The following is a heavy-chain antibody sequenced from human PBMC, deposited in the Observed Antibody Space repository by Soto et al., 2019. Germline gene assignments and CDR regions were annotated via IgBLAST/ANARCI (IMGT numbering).Heavy chain of an antibody. CDR3: ARVRYSAYGGYYFDY. D-gene: IGHD5-12*01. Sequence: EVQLVESGGGLVQPGGSLRLSCAASGFTFRSYEMNWVRQAPGKGLEWFSYISGSGSAIYYADSVKGRFTISRDNAKNSLYLQMNSLRAEDTAVYYCARVRYSAYGGYYFDYWGQGTLVTVSS. V-gene: IGHV3-48*03. CDR2: ISGSGSAI. J-gene: IGHJ4*02. CDR1: GFTFRSYE.